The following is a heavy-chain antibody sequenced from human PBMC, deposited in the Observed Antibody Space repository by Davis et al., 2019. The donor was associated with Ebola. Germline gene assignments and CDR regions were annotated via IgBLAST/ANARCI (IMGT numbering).Heavy chain of an antibody. CDR2: IYYSGST. CDR1: GGSTSSGGYY. V-gene: IGHV4-31*03. D-gene: IGHD3-16*01. CDR3: ARVGTGGPTSPYVYFDY. J-gene: IGHJ4*02. Sequence: PSETLSLTCTVSGGSTSSGGYYWSWIRQHPGKGLEWIGYIYYSGSTYYNPSLKSRVTISVDTSKNQFSLKLSSVTAADTAVYYCARVGTGGPTSPYVYFDYWGQGTLVTVSS.